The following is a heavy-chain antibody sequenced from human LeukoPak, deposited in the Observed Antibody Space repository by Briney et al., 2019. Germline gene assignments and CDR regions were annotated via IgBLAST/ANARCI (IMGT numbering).Heavy chain of an antibody. J-gene: IGHJ4*02. V-gene: IGHV3-23*01. CDR1: GFTFSSYA. CDR2: ISGSGGST. CDR3: AKAGVAGTSRYFDC. D-gene: IGHD6-19*01. Sequence: PGGSLRLSCAASGFTFSSYAMSWVRQAPGKGLEWVSAISGSGGSTYYADSVKGRFTISRDNSKNTLYLQMNSLRAEDTAVYFCAKAGVAGTSRYFDCWGQGTLVTVSS.